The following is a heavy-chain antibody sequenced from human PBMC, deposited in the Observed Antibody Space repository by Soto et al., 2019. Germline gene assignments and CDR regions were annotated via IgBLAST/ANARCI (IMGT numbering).Heavy chain of an antibody. CDR2: VISIFGTA. CDR1: GGTFSSYA. V-gene: IGHV1-69*01. D-gene: IGHD3-22*01. CDR3: VRRYYDRRGYYYYFAY. Sequence: QVQLVQSGAEVKKPGSSVKVSCKASGGTFSSYAISWVRQAPGQGLEWMGGVISIFGTANYAQKFQGRVRLTAAETRTTGFLDLSSLRSQDTAVHYCVRRYYDRRGYYYYFAYRGQGTLVLVSS. J-gene: IGHJ4*02.